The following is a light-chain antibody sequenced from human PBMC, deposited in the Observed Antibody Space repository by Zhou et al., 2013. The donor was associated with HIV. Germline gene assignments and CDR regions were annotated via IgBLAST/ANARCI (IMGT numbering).Light chain of an antibody. V-gene: IGKV3-20*01. CDR3: HQAHSFPYT. CDR2: EAS. J-gene: IGKJ2*01. CDR1: QSVNSKY. Sequence: EIVLTQFPGTLSLSPGERATLSCRASQSVNSKYLAWYQHKPGQSPRLLIYEASIRATGIPERFRGSGSGTEFTLAISSLEPEDFAVYYCHQAHSFPYTFGQGPRWRPN.